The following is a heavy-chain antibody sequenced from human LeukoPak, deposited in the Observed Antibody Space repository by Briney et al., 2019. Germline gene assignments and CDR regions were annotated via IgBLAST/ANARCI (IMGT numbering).Heavy chain of an antibody. Sequence: PGGSLRLFCAASGFTFDDYGMSWVRQAPGKGLEWVSGINWNGGSTGYADSVKGRFTISRDNAKISLYLQMNSLRGEDKRLYNCARGLMITFGGVIPPLGYWGQGTLVTVSS. CDR1: GFTFDDYG. D-gene: IGHD3-16*02. CDR2: INWNGGST. J-gene: IGHJ4*02. V-gene: IGHV3-20*01. CDR3: ARGLMITFGGVIPPLGY.